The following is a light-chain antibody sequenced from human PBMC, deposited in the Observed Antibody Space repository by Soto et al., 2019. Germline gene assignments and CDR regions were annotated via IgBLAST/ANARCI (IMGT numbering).Light chain of an antibody. CDR3: LHDYDYPRT. CDR2: SAS. V-gene: IGKV1-6*01. CDR1: QAIRND. Sequence: AIQMTQSPSSLSASVGDRVTITCRASQAIRNDLAWYQQRPGNAPELLIYSASSLQSGVPSRFSGSGLGTDFTLTISSLQPEDFATYYCLHDYDYPRTFGQGTKVEIK. J-gene: IGKJ1*01.